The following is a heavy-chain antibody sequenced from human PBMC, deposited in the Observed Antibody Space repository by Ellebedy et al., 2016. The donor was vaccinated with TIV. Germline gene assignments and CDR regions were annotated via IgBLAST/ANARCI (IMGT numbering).Heavy chain of an antibody. Sequence: GESLKISXAASGFAFSGYAMSWVRQAPGKGLEWVSAISGSGGSTYYADSVKGRFTISRDNSKNTLYLQMNSLRAEDTAVYYCAKIATTVTTNWFDPWGQGTLVTVSS. D-gene: IGHD4-17*01. CDR2: ISGSGGST. CDR1: GFAFSGYA. V-gene: IGHV3-23*01. CDR3: AKIATTVTTNWFDP. J-gene: IGHJ5*02.